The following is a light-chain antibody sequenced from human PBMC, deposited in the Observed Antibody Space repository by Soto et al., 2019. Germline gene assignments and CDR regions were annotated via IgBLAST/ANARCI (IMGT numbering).Light chain of an antibody. V-gene: IGKV3-15*01. J-gene: IGKJ1*01. CDR1: QSVSRN. CDR3: QQSNYSPWT. Sequence: EIVRTQSPTTLSVSPGERATLSCRASQSVSRNLAWYQQRPGQAPRLLIYGASTRATGIPARFSGSGSGTEFTLTINSLQSEDFAVYYCQQSNYSPWTFGQGTKVDIK. CDR2: GAS.